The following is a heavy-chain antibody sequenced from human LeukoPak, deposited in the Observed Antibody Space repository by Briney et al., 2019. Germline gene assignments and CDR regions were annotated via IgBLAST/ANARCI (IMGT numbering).Heavy chain of an antibody. V-gene: IGHV3-15*01. CDR1: GFTFSSKW. CDR3: TSMDV. J-gene: IGHJ6*02. Sequence: GGSLRLSCAASGFTFSSKWMSWVPQAQGKGLEWVGRIKSKTDGWTTDYAAPVKSRFTISRDDSKNTLYLQMNSLRTEDTAVYYCTSMDVWGQGTTVTVSS. CDR2: IKSKTDGWTT.